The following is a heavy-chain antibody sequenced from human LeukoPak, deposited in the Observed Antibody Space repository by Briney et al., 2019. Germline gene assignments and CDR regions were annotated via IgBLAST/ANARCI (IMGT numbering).Heavy chain of an antibody. CDR3: ARVYGDYFGRFDY. CDR2: IYYSGST. V-gene: IGHV4-59*01. D-gene: IGHD4-17*01. J-gene: IGHJ4*02. Sequence: PSETLSLTCTVSGGSISSYYWSWIRQPPGKGLEWIGYIYYSGSTNYNPSLKSRVTISVDTSKNQFSLKLSSVTAADTAVYYCARVYGDYFGRFDYWGQGTLVTVSS. CDR1: GGSISSYY.